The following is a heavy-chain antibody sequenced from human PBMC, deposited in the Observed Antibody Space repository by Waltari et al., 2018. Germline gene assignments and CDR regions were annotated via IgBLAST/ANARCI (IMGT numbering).Heavy chain of an antibody. CDR3: TRHGVAPAGLDV. D-gene: IGHD6-25*01. CDR1: GFTFSSHW. CDR2: VKQDGTEK. J-gene: IGHJ6*02. Sequence: EVQLVESGGGLVQPGGSLRLSCAASGFTFSSHWMAWVRQAPGKGLEWVANVKQDGTEKYFVDSVRGRFTISRDNAKNSLYLQMNSLRADDTAVYYCTRHGVAPAGLDVWGQGTTVTVSS. V-gene: IGHV3-7*01.